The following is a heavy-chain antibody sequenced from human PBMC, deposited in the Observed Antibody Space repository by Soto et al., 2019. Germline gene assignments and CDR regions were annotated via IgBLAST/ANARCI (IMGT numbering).Heavy chain of an antibody. CDR1: GFTFSSYA. CDR3: AKFAIVVVIPAVVDY. CDR2: ISGSGGST. V-gene: IGHV3-23*01. Sequence: AGSLRLSCAASGFTFSSYAMSWVRQAPRKGLEWVSAISGSGGSTYYADSVKGRFGIFTDNSKNTLYLQMNRLRAEDTAVYYCAKFAIVVVIPAVVDYWGQGTLVTVSS. J-gene: IGHJ4*02. D-gene: IGHD3-22*01.